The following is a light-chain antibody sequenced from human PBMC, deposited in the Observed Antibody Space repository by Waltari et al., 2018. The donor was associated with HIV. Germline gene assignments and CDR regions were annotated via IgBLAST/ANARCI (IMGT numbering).Light chain of an antibody. V-gene: IGLV1-47*01. J-gene: IGLJ2*01. CDR3: AVWDDGLSGVV. CDR2: RNY. CDR1: SSHIGSVT. Sequence: QSVRTQSPSASGTPGTRATISCPGSSSHIGSVTVYWYQEVPGTAPKLLIYRNYQRPSGVPDRFSGSKSGTTASLAISGRRSEDEADYYCAVWDDGLSGVVFGGGTKLTVL.